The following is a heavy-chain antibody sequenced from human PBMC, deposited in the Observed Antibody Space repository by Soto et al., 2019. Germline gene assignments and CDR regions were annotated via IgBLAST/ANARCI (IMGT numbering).Heavy chain of an antibody. D-gene: IGHD6-19*01. V-gene: IGHV3-48*03. CDR3: ARDLGVAGTRQWYGPGYFDY. J-gene: IGHJ4*02. Sequence: EGSLRLSCAASRFTFSSYEMNWVRQAPGKGLEWVSYISSSGSTIYYADSVKGRFTISRDNAKNSLYLQMNSLRAEDTAVYYCARDLGVAGTRQWYGPGYFDYWGQGTLVTVSS. CDR2: ISSSGSTI. CDR1: RFTFSSYE.